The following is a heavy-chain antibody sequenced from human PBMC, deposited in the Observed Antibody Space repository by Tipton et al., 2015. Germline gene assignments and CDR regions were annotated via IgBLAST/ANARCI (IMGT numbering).Heavy chain of an antibody. CDR1: GFTFSSYS. V-gene: IGHV3-21*01. CDR3: ARDRGSSGWYEGYYYYYGMDV. Sequence: SLRLSCAAPGFTFSSYSMNWVRQAPGKGLEWVSSISSSSSYIYYADSVKGRFTISRDNAKNSLYLQMNSLRAEDTAVYYCARDRGSSGWYEGYYYYYGMDVWGQGTTVTVSS. D-gene: IGHD6-19*01. CDR2: ISSSSSYI. J-gene: IGHJ6*02.